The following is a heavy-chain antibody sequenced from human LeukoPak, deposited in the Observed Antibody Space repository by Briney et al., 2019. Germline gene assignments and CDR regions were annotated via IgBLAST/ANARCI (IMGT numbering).Heavy chain of an antibody. CDR3: ARGLWQQLLRAPVI. J-gene: IGHJ4*02. CDR2: MNPNSGNT. CDR1: GDTFSTYA. V-gene: IGHV1-8*03. D-gene: IGHD6-13*01. Sequence: GASVKVSCKASGDTFSTYAINWVRQATGQGLEWMGWMNPNSGNTGYAQKFQGRVTITRNTSISTAYMELSSLRSEDTAVYYCARGLWQQLLRAPVIWGQGSLVTVSS.